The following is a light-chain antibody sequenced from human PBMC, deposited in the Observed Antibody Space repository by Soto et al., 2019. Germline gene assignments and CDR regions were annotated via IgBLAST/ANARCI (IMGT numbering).Light chain of an antibody. CDR3: SSYTCSSTRVV. CDR1: SSDVGGYNY. Sequence: QSALTQPASVSGSPGQSITISCTGTSSDVGGYNYVSWYQQHPGKAPKLMIYDVSNRPSGVSNRFSGSKSGNTASLTISGLQAEDEADDYCSSYTCSSTRVVFGGGTKVTVL. J-gene: IGLJ2*01. V-gene: IGLV2-14*01. CDR2: DVS.